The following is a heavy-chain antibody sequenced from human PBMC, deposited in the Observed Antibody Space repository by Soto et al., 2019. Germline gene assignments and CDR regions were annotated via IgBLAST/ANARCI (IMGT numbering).Heavy chain of an antibody. CDR1: GGTFSSYT. J-gene: IGHJ6*02. Sequence: ASVRVSCKPSGGTFSSYTITWVRQAPGQGLEWMGRIIPIFGTANYAQKFQGRVTITADESTSTAYMELSSLRSEDTAVYYCARDQKGGRLGSGGMDVWGQGTTVTVSS. CDR2: IIPIFGTA. V-gene: IGHV1-69*13. D-gene: IGHD3-10*01. CDR3: ARDQKGGRLGSGGMDV.